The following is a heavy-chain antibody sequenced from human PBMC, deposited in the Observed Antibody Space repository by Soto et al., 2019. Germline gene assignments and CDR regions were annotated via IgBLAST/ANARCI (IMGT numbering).Heavy chain of an antibody. V-gene: IGHV1-18*01. J-gene: IGHJ4*02. CDR1: GYTFTSYG. CDR2: ISAYNGNT. D-gene: IGHD2-15*01. CDR3: ARDLGYCSGGSCYSEFNIDY. Sequence: QVPLVQSGAEVKKPGASVKVSCKASGYTFTSYGIIWVRQAPGQGLEWMGWISAYNGNTNYAQKLQGRVTMTTDTSTSTAYMELRSLRSDETAVYYCARDLGYCSGGSCYSEFNIDYWGQGTLVTVSS.